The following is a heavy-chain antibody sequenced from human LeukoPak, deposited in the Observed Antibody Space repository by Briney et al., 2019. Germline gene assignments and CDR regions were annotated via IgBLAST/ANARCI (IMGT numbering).Heavy chain of an antibody. CDR2: ISGSGGST. CDR3: VKYCSGISCYSGLY. CDR1: GFIFSSYF. J-gene: IGHJ4*02. V-gene: IGHV3-23*01. Sequence: PGGSLRLSCAASGFIFSSYFMTWVRQAPGKGLEWVSAISGSGGSTYSADSVKGRFTVSRDNSKDTLYLQMNSLRAEDTAVDYCVKYCSGISCYSGLYWGQGSLVTVAS. D-gene: IGHD2-15*01.